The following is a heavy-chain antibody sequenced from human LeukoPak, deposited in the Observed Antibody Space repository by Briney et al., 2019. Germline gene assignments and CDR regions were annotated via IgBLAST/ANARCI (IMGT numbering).Heavy chain of an antibody. D-gene: IGHD1-26*01. Sequence: GGSLRLSCAVSGFSVSAHYMSWVRQAPGKGLEWVSYISSSSSTIYYADSVKGRFTISRDNAKNSLYLQMNSLRAEDTAVYYCARDEDGSRFDYWGQGTLVTVSS. V-gene: IGHV3-11*04. CDR1: GFSVSAHY. CDR2: ISSSSSTI. J-gene: IGHJ4*02. CDR3: ARDEDGSRFDY.